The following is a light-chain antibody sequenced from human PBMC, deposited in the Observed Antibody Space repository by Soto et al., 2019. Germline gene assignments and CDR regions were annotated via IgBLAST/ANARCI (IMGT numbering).Light chain of an antibody. Sequence: QRTQAPRVGYASGCVWFTDHCWASQSISSWLAWYQLKPGKAPKLLIYKASSLESGVPSRFSGSGSGTEFTLTISSLQPDDYATYYCQPYNNYWTFGPGTKVDI. V-gene: IGKV1-5*03. J-gene: IGKJ1*01. CDR3: QPYNNYWT. CDR1: QSISSW. CDR2: KAS.